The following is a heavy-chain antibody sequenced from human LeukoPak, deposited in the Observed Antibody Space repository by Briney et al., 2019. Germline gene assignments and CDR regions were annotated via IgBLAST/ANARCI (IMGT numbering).Heavy chain of an antibody. D-gene: IGHD5-24*01. J-gene: IGHJ4*02. CDR3: ARGLATIAY. V-gene: IGHV3-30-3*01. CDR1: GFTFSSYA. CDR2: ISYDGSNK. Sequence: GRSLRLSCAASGFTFSSYAMHWVRQAPGKGLEWVAVISYDGSNKYYADSVKGRFTISRDNSKNTLYLQMNSPRAEDTAVYYCARGLATIAYWGQGTLVTVSS.